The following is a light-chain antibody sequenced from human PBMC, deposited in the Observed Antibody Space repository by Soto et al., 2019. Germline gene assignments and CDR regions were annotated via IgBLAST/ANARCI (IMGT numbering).Light chain of an antibody. Sequence: IPVAQSPAPLSGSAGERPTLSCTASQSVSRTYLAWYQQKPVQAPRLLIYATSSRATGIPDRFSGSGSGTDFTLTISRLEPEDFAVDYCQQYGRSGMFGQGTKVDIK. CDR1: QSVSRTY. V-gene: IGKV3-20*01. J-gene: IGKJ1*01. CDR2: ATS. CDR3: QQYGRSGM.